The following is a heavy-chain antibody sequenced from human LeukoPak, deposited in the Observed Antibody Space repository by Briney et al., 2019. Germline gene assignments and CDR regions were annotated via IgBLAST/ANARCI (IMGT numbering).Heavy chain of an antibody. CDR3: ASLLWIQLWLRDY. CDR2: VFTSGNT. D-gene: IGHD5-18*01. Sequence: KTSETLSLTCAVSGGSITRGSYYWTWIRQPAGKALEWIGHVFTSGNTNYNPSLKGRVTISIETSKSQFSLKLSSVTAADTAVYYCASLLWIQLWLRDYWGQGTLVTVSS. CDR1: GGSITRGSYY. V-gene: IGHV4-61*09. J-gene: IGHJ4*02.